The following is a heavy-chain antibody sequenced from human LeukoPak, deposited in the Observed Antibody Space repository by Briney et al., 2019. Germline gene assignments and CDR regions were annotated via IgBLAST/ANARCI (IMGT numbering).Heavy chain of an antibody. CDR1: GGSISSSSYY. V-gene: IGHV4-39*07. CDR2: IYYSGST. D-gene: IGHD3-22*01. CDR3: ASASGLLAYDAFDI. J-gene: IGHJ3*02. Sequence: SETLSLTCTVSGGSISSSSYYWGWIRQPPGKGLEWIGSIYYSGSTYYNPSLKSRVTISVDTSKNQFSLKLSSVTAADTAVYYCASASGLLAYDAFDIWGQGTMVTVSS.